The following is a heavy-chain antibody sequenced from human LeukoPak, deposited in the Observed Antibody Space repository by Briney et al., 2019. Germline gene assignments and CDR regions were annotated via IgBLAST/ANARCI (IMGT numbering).Heavy chain of an antibody. D-gene: IGHD4-17*01. CDR1: GDSISSYY. CDR3: ARGYGDFRVEGRYFHS. CDR2: IFYSGTP. J-gene: IGHJ4*02. V-gene: IGHV4-59*01. Sequence: SETLSLTCTVSGDSISSYYWSWIRQPPGKGLEWIGYIFYSGTPNYKPSLKRRVTISIDTSKKHFFLKLKSVTAADTAVYYCARGYGDFRVEGRYFHSWGQGTLVTVSS.